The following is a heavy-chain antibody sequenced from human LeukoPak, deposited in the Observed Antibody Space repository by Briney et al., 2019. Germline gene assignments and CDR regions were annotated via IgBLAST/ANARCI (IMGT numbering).Heavy chain of an antibody. Sequence: SETLSLTCTVSGGSITTYYWSWIRQPPGKGLEWIAYIYYSGITNYNPSLKSRVSISVDTSKNLFSLSLSSVTAADTAVYYCARHAVYSGDYSFWFDPWGLGTLVAVSS. CDR1: GGSITTYY. CDR3: ARHAVYSGDYSFWFDP. J-gene: IGHJ5*02. V-gene: IGHV4-59*08. D-gene: IGHD1-26*01. CDR2: IYYSGIT.